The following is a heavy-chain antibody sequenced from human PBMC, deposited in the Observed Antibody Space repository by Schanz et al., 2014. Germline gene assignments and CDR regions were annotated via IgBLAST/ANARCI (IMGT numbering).Heavy chain of an antibody. CDR1: GFTFSDYY. D-gene: IGHD2-2*01. J-gene: IGHJ6*04. Sequence: QVQLVDSGGGLVKPGGSLRLSCAASGFTFSDYYMTWIRQAPGKGLEWVAHISPNGVTIYYADSVKGRFTISRDNSNNTVYLQMNGLRAEDTAVYFCARDLSSLIQGDVWGKGTTVTVSS. V-gene: IGHV3-11*04. CDR2: ISPNGVTI. CDR3: ARDLSSLIQGDV.